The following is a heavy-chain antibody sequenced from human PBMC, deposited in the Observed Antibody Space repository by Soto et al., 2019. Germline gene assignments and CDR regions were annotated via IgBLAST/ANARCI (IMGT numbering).Heavy chain of an antibody. CDR1: GGSISSYY. Sequence: PSETLSLTCTVSGGSISSYYWSWIRQPPGKGPEWIGYIYYSGSTNYNPSLKSRVTISVDTSKNQFSLKLSSVTAADTAVYYCARGNSGVLNYYYGMDVWGQGTTVTVSS. CDR3: ARGNSGVLNYYYGMDV. CDR2: IYYSGST. D-gene: IGHD3-3*01. V-gene: IGHV4-59*01. J-gene: IGHJ6*02.